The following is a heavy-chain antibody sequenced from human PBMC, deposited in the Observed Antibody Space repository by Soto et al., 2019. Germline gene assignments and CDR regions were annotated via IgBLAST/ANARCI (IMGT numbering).Heavy chain of an antibody. J-gene: IGHJ4*02. D-gene: IGHD1-1*01. Sequence: QVHLVQSGAEVKKPGASVKVSCKASGYTFTSYGITWVRQAPGQGLEWMGWISAHNGNTDYAQKLQGRVIVSRDTSTSTAYMELRSLRSDDTAVYYCARGRYGDYWGQGALVTVSS. V-gene: IGHV1-18*01. CDR2: ISAHNGNT. CDR3: ARGRYGDY. CDR1: GYTFTSYG.